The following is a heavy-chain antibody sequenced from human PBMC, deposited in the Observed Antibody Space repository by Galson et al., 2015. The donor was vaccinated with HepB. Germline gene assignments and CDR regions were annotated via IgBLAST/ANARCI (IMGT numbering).Heavy chain of an antibody. CDR1: GYTFTNYG. CDR3: ARVRYYDSSRYYPDIFDI. Sequence: SVKVSCKASGYTFTNYGFTWVRQAPGQGLEWMGGISSYNGNTNYAQKFQGRLTMTTDTSTSTAYMELRSLRPDDTALYYCARVRYYDSSRYYPDIFDIWGQGTMVAVSS. D-gene: IGHD3-22*01. J-gene: IGHJ3*02. V-gene: IGHV1-18*01. CDR2: ISSYNGNT.